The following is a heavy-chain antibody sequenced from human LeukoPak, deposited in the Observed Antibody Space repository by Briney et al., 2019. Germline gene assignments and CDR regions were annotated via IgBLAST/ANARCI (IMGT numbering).Heavy chain of an antibody. CDR3: ARDPSYDSSGYPNWFDP. V-gene: IGHV1-18*01. CDR1: GYTFTSYG. Sequence: ASVKVSCKASGYTFTSYGITWVRLAPGQGLEWMGWISAYNGNTNYAQMFQGGVIMTTDTSTNTAYMELRSLRADDTAMYYCARDPSYDSSGYPNWFDPWGQGTLVTVSS. D-gene: IGHD3-22*01. CDR2: ISAYNGNT. J-gene: IGHJ5*02.